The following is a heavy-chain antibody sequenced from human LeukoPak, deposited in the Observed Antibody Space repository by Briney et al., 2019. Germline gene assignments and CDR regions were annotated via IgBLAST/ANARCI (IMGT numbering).Heavy chain of an antibody. Sequence: ASVKVSCKVSGYTLTELSMHWVRQAPGRGLEWMGIINPSGGSTSYAQKFQGRVTMTRDTSISTAYMELSRLRSDDTAVYYCARGSSSFPFDYWGQGTLVTVSS. D-gene: IGHD6-6*01. CDR1: GYTLTELS. CDR2: INPSGGST. J-gene: IGHJ4*02. V-gene: IGHV1-2*02. CDR3: ARGSSSFPFDY.